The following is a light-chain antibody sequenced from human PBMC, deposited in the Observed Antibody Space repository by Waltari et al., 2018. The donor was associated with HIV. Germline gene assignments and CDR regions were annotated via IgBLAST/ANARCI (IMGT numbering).Light chain of an antibody. CDR1: SRDVGGYNF. Sequence: QSALTQPRSVSGSPGQSVTISAPGTSRDVGGYNFVHWYQQHPGKAPKLMICDVNKRPAGVPDRFSGSKSDNTASLTISGLQAEDEADYYCCSYAVTYTRVVFGGGTKLTVL. J-gene: IGLJ3*02. CDR3: CSYAVTYTRVV. CDR2: DVN. V-gene: IGLV2-11*01.